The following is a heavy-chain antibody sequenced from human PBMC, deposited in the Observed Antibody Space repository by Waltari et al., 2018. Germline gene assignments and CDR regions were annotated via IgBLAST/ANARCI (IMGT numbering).Heavy chain of an antibody. CDR1: GFTFRSYA. D-gene: IGHD3-3*01. J-gene: IGHJ4*02. CDR2: ISSDGNTK. Sequence: QVQLMESGGGVVQPGRSRRLSCAASGFTFRSYAMHWVRQAPGKGLEWVAVISSDGNTKKYADSLKGRFTISRDNSKNTLYLQMDSLRPEDTALYYCASLRISIFGVVYYFDSWGQGALVTVSS. V-gene: IGHV3-30*04. CDR3: ASLRISIFGVVYYFDS.